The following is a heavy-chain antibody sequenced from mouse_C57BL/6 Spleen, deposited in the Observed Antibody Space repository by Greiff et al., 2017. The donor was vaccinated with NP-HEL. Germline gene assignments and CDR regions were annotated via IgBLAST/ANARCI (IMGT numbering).Heavy chain of an antibody. CDR3: ARDGGDYYAMDY. J-gene: IGHJ4*01. CDR2: INYDGSST. CDR1: GFTFSDYY. Sequence: EVKLVEPEGGLVQPGSSMKLSCTASGFTFSDYYMAWVRQVPEKGLEWVANINYDGSSTYYLDSLKSRFIISRDNAKNILYLQMSSLKSDDTATDYCARDGGDYYAMDYWGQGTSVTVSS. V-gene: IGHV5-16*01.